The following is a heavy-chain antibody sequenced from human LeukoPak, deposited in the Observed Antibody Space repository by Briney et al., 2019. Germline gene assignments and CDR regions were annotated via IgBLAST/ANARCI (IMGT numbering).Heavy chain of an antibody. V-gene: IGHV4-59*01. D-gene: IGHD1-26*01. CDR3: ARGGSGTYYHY. Sequence: SSETLSLTCTVSGGSITSYHYSWIRQPPGKGLEWIGYIYYSGSTNYNPSLKSRVTISVDTSKNQFSLKLSSVTAADTAVYYCARGGSGTYYHYWGQGTLVTVPT. J-gene: IGHJ4*02. CDR1: GGSITSYH. CDR2: IYYSGST.